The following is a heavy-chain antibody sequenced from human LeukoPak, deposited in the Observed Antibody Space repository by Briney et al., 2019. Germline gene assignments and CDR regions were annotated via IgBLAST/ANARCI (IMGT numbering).Heavy chain of an antibody. CDR3: ARGGFDYVWGSYRPLDY. CDR2: ISSSSSTI. Sequence: PGGSLRLSCAASGFTFSSYSMTWVRQALGKGLEWVSYISSSSSTIYYADSVKGRFTISRDNAKNSLYLQMNSLRAEDTAVYYCARGGFDYVWGSYRPLDYWGQGTLVTVSS. CDR1: GFTFSSYS. V-gene: IGHV3-48*01. D-gene: IGHD3-16*02. J-gene: IGHJ4*02.